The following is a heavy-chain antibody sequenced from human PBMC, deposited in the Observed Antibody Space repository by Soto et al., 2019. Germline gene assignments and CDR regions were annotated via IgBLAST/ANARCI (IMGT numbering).Heavy chain of an antibody. CDR1: GGSISSNSW. Sequence: PSETLSLTCAVSGGSISSNSWWWWGRQPPGEGLEWIGEIYHSGSTNYNPSLKSRVTTSVDKSKNQYSLKLSTVTAADTAVYYCAIRIGYYDVWSGYYKGYYYGMDVWGQGTTVTVSS. D-gene: IGHD3-3*01. V-gene: IGHV4-4*02. J-gene: IGHJ6*02. CDR2: IYHSGST. CDR3: AIRIGYYDVWSGYYKGYYYGMDV.